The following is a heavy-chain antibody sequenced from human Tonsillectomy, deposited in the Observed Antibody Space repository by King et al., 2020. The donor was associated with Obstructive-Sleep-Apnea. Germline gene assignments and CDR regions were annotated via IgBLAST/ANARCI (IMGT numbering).Heavy chain of an antibody. CDR1: GGSISSYY. Sequence: QVQLQESGPGLVKPSETLSLTCTVSGGSISSYYWSWIRQPPGKGLEWIGYIYYSGSTNYNPSLKSRVTISVDTSKNQFSLKLSSVTAADTAVYYCARLSGTGSYSYYGMDVWGQGTTVTVSS. CDR2: IYYSGST. V-gene: IGHV4-59*08. CDR3: ARLSGTGSYSYYGMDV. J-gene: IGHJ6*02. D-gene: IGHD3/OR15-3a*01.